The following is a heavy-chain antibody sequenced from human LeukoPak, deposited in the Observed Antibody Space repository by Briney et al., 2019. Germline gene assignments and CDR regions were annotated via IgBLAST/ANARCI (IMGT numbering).Heavy chain of an antibody. CDR3: ARVEKIAAAGTGNWFDP. J-gene: IGHJ5*02. D-gene: IGHD6-13*01. CDR1: GGSISSSSYY. Sequence: SETLSLTCTVSGGSISSSSYYWGWIRQPPGKGLEWIGSIYYSGSTYYNPSLKSRVTISVDTSKNQFSLKLSSVTAADTAVYYCARVEKIAAAGTGNWFDPWGQGTLVTVSS. V-gene: IGHV4-39*01. CDR2: IYYSGST.